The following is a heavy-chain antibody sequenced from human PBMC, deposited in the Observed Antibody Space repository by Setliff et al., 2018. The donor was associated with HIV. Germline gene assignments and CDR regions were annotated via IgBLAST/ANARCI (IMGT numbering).Heavy chain of an antibody. J-gene: IGHJ4*03. Sequence: SVKVSCTASGYTFTRYDINWVRQAPGQGLEWMAWMNPQSGDTGYAQKFQDRVTVTGNTSINTAYMELSSLRSDDTAVYYCARTALHYYDSSGYLDNWGQGTLVTVSS. D-gene: IGHD3-22*01. CDR2: MNPQSGDT. CDR3: ARTALHYYDSSGYLDN. V-gene: IGHV1-8*01. CDR1: GYTFTRYD.